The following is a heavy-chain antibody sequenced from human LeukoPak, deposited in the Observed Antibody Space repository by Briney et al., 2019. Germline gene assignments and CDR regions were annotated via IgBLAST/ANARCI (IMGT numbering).Heavy chain of an antibody. D-gene: IGHD5-18*01. CDR1: GFTFDDYA. CDR3: AKGPSFGEHYYYYYGMDV. V-gene: IGHV3-9*01. J-gene: IGHJ6*02. Sequence: GRSLRLSCAASGFTFDDYAMHWVRQAPGKGLEWVSGISWNSGSIGYADSVKGRFTISRDNAKNSLYLQMNSLRAEDTALYYCAKGPSFGEHYYYYYGMDVWGQGTTVTVSS. CDR2: ISWNSGSI.